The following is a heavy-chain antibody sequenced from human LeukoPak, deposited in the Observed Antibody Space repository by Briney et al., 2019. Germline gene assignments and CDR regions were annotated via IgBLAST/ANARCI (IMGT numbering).Heavy chain of an antibody. J-gene: IGHJ4*02. Sequence: PGGSLRLSCAASAFTFSSYTMNWVRQAPGKGLEWIAYIRTSSRTIYYADSVKGRFTISRDNAKNSLYLQMNSLRAEDTAVYYCARDSWGTGWYYFDYWGQGTVVSVSS. CDR2: IRTSSRTI. V-gene: IGHV3-48*01. CDR1: AFTFSSYT. CDR3: ARDSWGTGWYYFDY. D-gene: IGHD6-19*01.